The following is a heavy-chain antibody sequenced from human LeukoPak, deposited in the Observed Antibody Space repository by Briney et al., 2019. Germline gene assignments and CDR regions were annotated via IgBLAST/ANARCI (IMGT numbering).Heavy chain of an antibody. CDR2: TYFRSKWSA. CDR3: ARGRGRDSSGYWLFDY. J-gene: IGHJ4*02. D-gene: IGHD3-22*01. CDR1: GDSVSANGAA. Sequence: SQTLSLTCAISGDSVSANGAAWNWIRQSPSRGLEWLGRTYFRSKWSAEYAPSVKSRIIINSDTSKNQFSLQLNSVTPEDTAVYYCARGRGRDSSGYWLFDYWGQGTLVTVSS. V-gene: IGHV6-1*01.